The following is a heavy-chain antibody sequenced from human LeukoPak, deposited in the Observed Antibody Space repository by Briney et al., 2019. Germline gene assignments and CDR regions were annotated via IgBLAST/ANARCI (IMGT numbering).Heavy chain of an antibody. Sequence: GGSLRLSCAASGFTVSSYWMSWVRQAPGKGLEWVANIKQDGSEKYYVDSVKGRFTISRDNAKNSLYLQMNSLRAEDTAVYYCARKTYGYFDYWGQGTLVTVSS. CDR3: ARKTYGYFDY. CDR1: GFTVSSYW. D-gene: IGHD3-16*01. CDR2: IKQDGSEK. J-gene: IGHJ4*02. V-gene: IGHV3-7*01.